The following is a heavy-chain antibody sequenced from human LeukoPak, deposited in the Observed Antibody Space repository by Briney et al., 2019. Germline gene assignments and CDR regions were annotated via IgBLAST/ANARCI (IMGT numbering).Heavy chain of an antibody. J-gene: IGHJ4*02. D-gene: IGHD6-19*01. Sequence: AETLSLTCQVSGGSIRNSNYYWAWIRQPPGKGLEWIGSIYYTGSTYYNPSLKSRVTISVDTSKKQSSLKLTSVTAADTAVYYCAARIAVAESDYWGQGTLVTVSS. V-gene: IGHV4-39*01. CDR3: AARIAVAESDY. CDR1: GGSIRNSNYY. CDR2: IYYTGST.